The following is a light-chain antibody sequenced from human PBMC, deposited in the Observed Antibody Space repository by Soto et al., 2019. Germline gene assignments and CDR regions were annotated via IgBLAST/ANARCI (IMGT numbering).Light chain of an antibody. CDR3: QQYNGYPWT. CDR2: KAS. Sequence: DIPVTQSPSTLSASVGDRVTITCRASQSLNDWLAWYQQKPGKAPKLLIYKASGLESGVPSRFSGSGSGTEFTLTISSLQPDDFATYYCQQYNGYPWTFGQGPKVEIK. CDR1: QSLNDW. V-gene: IGKV1-5*03. J-gene: IGKJ1*01.